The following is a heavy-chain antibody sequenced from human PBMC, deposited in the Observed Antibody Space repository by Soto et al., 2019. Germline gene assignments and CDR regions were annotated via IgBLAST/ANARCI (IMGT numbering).Heavy chain of an antibody. J-gene: IGHJ6*02. Sequence: QVQLVQSGAEVKKPGSSVKVSCKASGGTFSSYAISWVRQAPGQGLEWMGGIIPIFGTANYAQKFQGRVTITADESTSTAYMELSSLRSEDTAVYYCARGLTIFGVVNRYYSMDVWGQGTTVTVSS. D-gene: IGHD3-3*01. V-gene: IGHV1-69*01. CDR2: IIPIFGTA. CDR3: ARGLTIFGVVNRYYSMDV. CDR1: GGTFSSYA.